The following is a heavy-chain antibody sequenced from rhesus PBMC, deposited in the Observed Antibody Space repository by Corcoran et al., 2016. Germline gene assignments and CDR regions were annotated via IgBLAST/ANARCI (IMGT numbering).Heavy chain of an antibody. Sequence: QLQLQESGPGLVKPSETLSLTCAVSGGFISSNYWSWIRQPPGKGLEWIGRISGIGGSTYYNHSLNSRVTISTHASKNQFSLKLSSATAADTAVYYGERDQNYSSGSYYYPRGYAFDFWGQGLRVTVSS. CDR2: ISGIGGST. D-gene: IGHD3-16*01. CDR1: GGFISSNY. J-gene: IGHJ3*01. V-gene: IGHV4-173*01. CDR3: ERDQNYSSGSYYYPRGYAFDF.